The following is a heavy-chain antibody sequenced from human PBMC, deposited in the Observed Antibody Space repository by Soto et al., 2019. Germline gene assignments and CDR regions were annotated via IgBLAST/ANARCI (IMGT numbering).Heavy chain of an antibody. CDR3: ARVSRRYYYGSGRFDP. V-gene: IGHV4-34*01. CDR1: GGSFSGYY. D-gene: IGHD3-10*01. Sequence: QVQLQQWGAGLLKPSETLSLTCAVYGGSFSGYYWSWIRQPPGKGLEWIGEINHSGSTNYNPSLKSRGTISVDTSKNQFSLKRSSVTAADTAVYYCARVSRRYYYGSGRFDPWGQGTLVTVSS. CDR2: INHSGST. J-gene: IGHJ5*02.